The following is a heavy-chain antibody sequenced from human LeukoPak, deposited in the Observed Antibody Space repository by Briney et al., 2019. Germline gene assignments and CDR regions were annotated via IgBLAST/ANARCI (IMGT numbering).Heavy chain of an antibody. CDR3: ARESGQYSGSYSVPGRAPKNDY. D-gene: IGHD1-26*01. J-gene: IGHJ4*02. V-gene: IGHV1-2*02. CDR2: INPNSGGT. Sequence: ASVKVSCKASGYTFTGYYMHWVRQAPGQGLEWMGWINPNSGGTNYAQKFQGRVTMTRDTSISTAYMELSRLRSDDTAVYYCARESGQYSGSYSVPGRAPKNDYWGQGTLVTVSS. CDR1: GYTFTGYY.